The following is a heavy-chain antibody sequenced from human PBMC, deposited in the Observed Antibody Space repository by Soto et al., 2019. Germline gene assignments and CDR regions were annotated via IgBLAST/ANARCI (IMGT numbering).Heavy chain of an antibody. CDR3: GTSSRKDYHFAMDV. V-gene: IGHV3-53*01. J-gene: IGHJ6*02. CDR1: GFSVSSSD. D-gene: IGHD6-6*01. Sequence: GGSLRLSCAASGFSVSSSDMSWVRQVPGEGLEWVSVIYSGGSTHDADYVKGRFSVSRDTSKNTVDLQMNSLRVDDTAVYYCGTSSRKDYHFAMDVWGQGTAVTVSS. CDR2: IYSGGST.